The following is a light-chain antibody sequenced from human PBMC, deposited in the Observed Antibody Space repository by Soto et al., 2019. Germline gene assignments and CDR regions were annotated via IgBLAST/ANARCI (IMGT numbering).Light chain of an antibody. Sequence: DIQMTQSPSSLSASVGDRFTITCRASQGISNYLAWYQQKPGRAPKLLIYDASNLEAGVPSRFRGSGSGTDFTFTISRLQPEDIATYYCQQYENLPTFGQGTRLEI. J-gene: IGKJ5*01. CDR1: QGISNY. CDR2: DAS. CDR3: QQYENLPT. V-gene: IGKV1-33*01.